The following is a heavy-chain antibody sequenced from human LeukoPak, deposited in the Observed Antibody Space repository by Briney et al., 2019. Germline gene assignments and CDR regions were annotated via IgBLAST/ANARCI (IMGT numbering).Heavy chain of an antibody. CDR2: IYNSGST. CDR3: ARGVVAAAGRAFDF. CDR1: GDSFSYFY. Sequence: SETLSLTCTVSGDSFSYFYWSWIRQPPGKGLEWIGYIYNSGSTNYNPSLKSRVTISLDTSKNQFSLKLSSGTAADTAVYYCARGVVAAAGRAFDFWGQGTLVTVSS. J-gene: IGHJ4*02. D-gene: IGHD6-13*01. V-gene: IGHV4-59*01.